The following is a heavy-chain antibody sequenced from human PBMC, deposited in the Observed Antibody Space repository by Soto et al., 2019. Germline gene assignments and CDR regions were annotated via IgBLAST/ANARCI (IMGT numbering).Heavy chain of an antibody. J-gene: IGHJ5*02. CDR2: INSDGSRT. V-gene: IGHV3-74*01. CDR1: GFTFSSYW. D-gene: IGHD6-13*01. Sequence: EVQLVESGGGLVQPGESLRLSCAASGFTFSSYWMHWVRQAPGKGLVWVSRINSDGSRTNYADSVKGRFTVSRDNVKNTQYLQMNSLRAEDTAVYYCARVLTGSWNWFDPWGQGTLVTVSS. CDR3: ARVLTGSWNWFDP.